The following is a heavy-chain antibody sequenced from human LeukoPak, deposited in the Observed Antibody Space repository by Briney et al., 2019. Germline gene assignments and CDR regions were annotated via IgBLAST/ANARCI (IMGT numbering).Heavy chain of an antibody. J-gene: IGHJ4*02. CDR1: GGSFSGYY. D-gene: IGHD2-8*01. Sequence: SETLSLTCAVYGGSFSGYYWSWIRQPPGKGLEWIGEINHSGSTNYNPSLKSRVTISADTSKNQFSLKLSSVTAADTAVYYCASSHNGSPNYWGQGTLVTVSS. V-gene: IGHV4-34*01. CDR3: ASSHNGSPNY. CDR2: INHSGST.